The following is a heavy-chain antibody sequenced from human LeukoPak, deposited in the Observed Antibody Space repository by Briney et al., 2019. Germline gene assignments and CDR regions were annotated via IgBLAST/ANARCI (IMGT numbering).Heavy chain of an antibody. V-gene: IGHV3-23*01. CDR1: GFTFSSYA. J-gene: IGHJ4*02. CDR3: AKDIVVVVAEKDYFDY. Sequence: PGGSLRLSCAASGFTFSSYAMSWVRQAPGKGQEWVSAISGSGGSTYYADSVKGRFAISRDNSKNTLYLQMNSLRAEDTAVYYCAKDIVVVVAEKDYFDYWGQGTLVTVSS. D-gene: IGHD2-15*01. CDR2: ISGSGGST.